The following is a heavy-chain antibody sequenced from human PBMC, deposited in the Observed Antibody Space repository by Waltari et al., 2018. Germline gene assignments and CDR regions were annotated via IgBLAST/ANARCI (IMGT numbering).Heavy chain of an antibody. CDR2: IIPIFGTA. CDR3: ARSVYSYGSTLPSDY. CDR1: GGTFSSYA. V-gene: IGHV1-69*01. D-gene: IGHD5-18*01. Sequence: QVQLVQSGAEVKKHGSSVKVSCKASGGTFSSYASSWVLKAPGKGLEWMGVIIPIFGTANYAQKFQGRVTITADESTSTAYMELSSLRSEDTAVYYCARSVYSYGSTLPSDYWGQGTLVTVSS. J-gene: IGHJ4*02.